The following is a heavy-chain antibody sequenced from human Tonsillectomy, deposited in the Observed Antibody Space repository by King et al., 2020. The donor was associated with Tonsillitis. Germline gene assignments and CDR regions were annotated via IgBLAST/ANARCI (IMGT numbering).Heavy chain of an antibody. CDR3: ARAGDYYDSSGYYGSYYFDY. J-gene: IGHJ4*02. CDR2: IYYSGST. V-gene: IGHV4-59*01. CDR1: GGSISSYY. D-gene: IGHD3-22*01. Sequence: VQLQESGPGLVKPSETLSLTCTDSGGSISSYYWSWIRQPPGKGLEWIGYIYYSGSTKYNPSLKSRVTISVDTSKNQFSLKLSSVTAADTAVYYCARAGDYYDSSGYYGSYYFDYWGQGTLVTVSS.